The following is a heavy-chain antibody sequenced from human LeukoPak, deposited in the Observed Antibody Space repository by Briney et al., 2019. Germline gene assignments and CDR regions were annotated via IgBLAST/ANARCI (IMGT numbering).Heavy chain of an antibody. D-gene: IGHD6-13*01. CDR2: IYHSGST. Sequence: SETLSLTCAVSGGTISSNNWWSGVRQPPGKGLEWIGEIYHSGSTNYNPSLKSRVTISVDKSKKQFSLKLSSVTASDTAVYYCAERSGSNSWHGGGGLGYWGQGTLVTVSS. CDR1: GGTISSNNW. J-gene: IGHJ4*02. V-gene: IGHV4-4*02. CDR3: AERSGSNSWHGGGGLGY.